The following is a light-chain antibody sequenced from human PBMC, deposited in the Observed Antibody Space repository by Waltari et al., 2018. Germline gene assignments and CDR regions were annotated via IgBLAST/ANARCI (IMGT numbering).Light chain of an antibody. CDR3: SSYTTSSAPGV. CDR2: EVS. Sequence: QSALTQPASVSGSPGQSITISCSGTDSDVGAYDFVSWYQQHPGKAPHLIIYEVSNRPYGISNRFSASKSGNTASLTISGLQAEDEADDYCSSYTTSSAPGVFGTGTRVTVL. V-gene: IGLV2-14*01. CDR1: DSDVGAYDF. J-gene: IGLJ1*01.